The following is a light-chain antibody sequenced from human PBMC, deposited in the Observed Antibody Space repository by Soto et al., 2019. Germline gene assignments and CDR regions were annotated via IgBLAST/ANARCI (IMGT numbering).Light chain of an antibody. J-gene: IGKJ1*01. CDR1: QGIDDH. V-gene: IGKV1-27*01. CDR3: QKYNGAPWT. Sequence: DIQMTQSPASLSASVGDRVTITCRASQGIDDHLAWYQQKPGKVPKLLIYTASTLQSGVPYRFSGSGSGTDFTLTISSLQPEDVATYYCQKYNGAPWTFGQGTKVEIK. CDR2: TAS.